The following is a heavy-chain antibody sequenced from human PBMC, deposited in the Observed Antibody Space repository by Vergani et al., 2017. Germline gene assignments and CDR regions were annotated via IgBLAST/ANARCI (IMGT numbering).Heavy chain of an antibody. D-gene: IGHD3-10*01. CDR3: AKADSGESGSLQYNYYMDV. J-gene: IGHJ6*03. Sequence: QVQLAESGGGRVQPGRSLRLSCAASGCSFSSYAIHWVRQAPGKGLEWVAVISNDGSKKYYADSVKGRFTISRDNSKNTLDLQMNSLRTQDTAVYYCAKADSGESGSLQYNYYMDVWGKGTTVTVS. CDR1: GCSFSSYA. V-gene: IGHV3-30*18. CDR2: ISNDGSKK.